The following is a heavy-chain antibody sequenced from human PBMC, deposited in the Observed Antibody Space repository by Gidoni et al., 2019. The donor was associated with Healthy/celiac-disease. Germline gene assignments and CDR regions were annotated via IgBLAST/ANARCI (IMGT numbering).Heavy chain of an antibody. CDR2: IWYDGSNK. Sequence: QVQLVESGGGVVQPGRSLSLSCAASGFTFSSYGMHWVRQAPGKGLVWVAVIWYDGSNKYYADSVKGRFTISRDNSKNTLYLQMNSLRAEDTAVYYCARDAYLPTAMVSIIDYWGQGTLVTVSS. CDR1: GFTFSSYG. CDR3: ARDAYLPTAMVSIIDY. D-gene: IGHD5-18*01. J-gene: IGHJ4*02. V-gene: IGHV3-33*01.